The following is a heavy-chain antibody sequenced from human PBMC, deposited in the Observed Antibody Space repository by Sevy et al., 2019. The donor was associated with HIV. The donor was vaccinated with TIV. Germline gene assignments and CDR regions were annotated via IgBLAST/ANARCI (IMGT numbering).Heavy chain of an antibody. J-gene: IGHJ4*02. CDR3: ARGGGNGWYYFDY. D-gene: IGHD6-19*01. CDR1: GGTFSSYG. V-gene: IGHV1-69*10. CDR2: IIPILGTV. Sequence: ASVKVSCKASGGTFSSYGISWVRQAPGQGLEWMGGIIPILGTVNYAQKFQGRVTITADKSTKTAYMELSSLGSEDTAVCYCARGGGNGWYYFDYWGQETLVTVSS.